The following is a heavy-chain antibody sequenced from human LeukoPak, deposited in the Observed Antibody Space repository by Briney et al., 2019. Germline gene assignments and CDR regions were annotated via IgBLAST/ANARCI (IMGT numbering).Heavy chain of an antibody. V-gene: IGHV3-21*04. Sequence: GGSLRLSCAASGFTFSSYAMNWVRQAPGKGLEWVSSISGRSADIYYADSVKGRFTISRDNAKNSLYLQMNSLRAEDTALYYCAKGVQLWSFDYWGQGTLVTVSS. D-gene: IGHD5-18*01. CDR1: GFTFSSYA. J-gene: IGHJ4*02. CDR2: ISGRSADI. CDR3: AKGVQLWSFDY.